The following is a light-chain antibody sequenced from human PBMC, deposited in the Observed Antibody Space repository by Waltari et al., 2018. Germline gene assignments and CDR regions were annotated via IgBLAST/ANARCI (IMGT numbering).Light chain of an antibody. J-gene: IGKJ2*01. CDR1: QSVSNN. Sequence: EIVMTQSPATLSVSPGERATLSCRASQSVSNNLAWYQQKPGQAPGLLFYGASTRATGIPARFSGSGSGTEFTLTISSLQSEDFAIYYCQQYNNWPPYTFGQGTKLEIK. CDR3: QQYNNWPPYT. CDR2: GAS. V-gene: IGKV3-15*01.